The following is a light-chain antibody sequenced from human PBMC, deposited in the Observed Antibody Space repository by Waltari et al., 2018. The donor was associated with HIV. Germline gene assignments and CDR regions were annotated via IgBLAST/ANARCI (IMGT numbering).Light chain of an antibody. CDR1: SRDIGTYQS. CDR3: SSYAGNNNYV. V-gene: IGLV2-8*01. Sequence: QPALTQPPSASGSPGQSVTISCTGTSRDIGTYQSVSWYQQHPGRAPHLLIFEVNKRPSGVRDRFSGSRSANTASLTVSGLQVADEADYYCSSYAGNNNYVFGTGTRVTV. CDR2: EVN. J-gene: IGLJ1*01.